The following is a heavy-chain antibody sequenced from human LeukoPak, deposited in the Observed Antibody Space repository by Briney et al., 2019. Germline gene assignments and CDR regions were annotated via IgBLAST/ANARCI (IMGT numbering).Heavy chain of an antibody. CDR3: ARDCSSTSCYGRAFDI. D-gene: IGHD2-2*01. CDR1: GGSFSGYY. Sequence: PSETLSLTCAVYGGSFSGYYWSWIRQAPGKGLEWVSYISSSGSTIYYADSVKGRFTISRDNAKNSLYLQMNSLRAEDTAVYYCARDCSSTSCYGRAFDIWGRGTMVTVSS. V-gene: IGHV3-11*01. J-gene: IGHJ3*02. CDR2: ISSSGSTI.